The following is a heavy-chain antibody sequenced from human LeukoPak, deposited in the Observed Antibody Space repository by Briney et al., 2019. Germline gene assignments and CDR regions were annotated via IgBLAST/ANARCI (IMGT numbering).Heavy chain of an antibody. CDR3: ARGPSVGSGLSPDY. Sequence: PGGSLRLSCAASGFTFKNYEMNWVRQAPGKGLEWVSYISSSGSPIYYADSVKGRFTISRDNAKNSLYLQMNSLRAEDTAVYYCARGPSVGSGLSPDYWGQGTLVTVSS. V-gene: IGHV3-48*03. D-gene: IGHD6-19*01. CDR2: ISSSGSPI. CDR1: GFTFKNYE. J-gene: IGHJ4*02.